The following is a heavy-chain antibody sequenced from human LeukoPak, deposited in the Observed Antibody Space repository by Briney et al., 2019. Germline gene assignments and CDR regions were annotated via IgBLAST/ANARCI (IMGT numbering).Heavy chain of an antibody. CDR2: IYYSGST. CDR3: ARDSYGPRGSI. CDR1: GGSISSSSYY. D-gene: IGHD3-16*01. Sequence: SETLSLTCTVSGGSISSSSYYWGWIRQPPGKGLEWIGSIYYSGSTYYNPSLKSRVTISVDTSKNQFSLKLSSVTAADTAVYYCARDSYGPRGSIWGQGTLVTVSS. J-gene: IGHJ4*02. V-gene: IGHV4-39*07.